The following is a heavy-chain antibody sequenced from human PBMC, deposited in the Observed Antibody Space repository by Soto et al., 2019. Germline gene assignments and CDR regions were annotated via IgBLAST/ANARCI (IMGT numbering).Heavy chain of an antibody. V-gene: IGHV1-69*01. Sequence: QVQLVQSGAEVKKPGSSVKVSCKASGGTVSSYAISWVRQAPGQGLEWMGGIIPIFGTANYAQKFQGRVTITADESTSTAYMELSSLRSEDTAVYYCARDSKLCSGGSCYLFDYWGQGTLVTVSS. D-gene: IGHD2-15*01. CDR1: GGTVSSYA. CDR2: IIPIFGTA. CDR3: ARDSKLCSGGSCYLFDY. J-gene: IGHJ4*02.